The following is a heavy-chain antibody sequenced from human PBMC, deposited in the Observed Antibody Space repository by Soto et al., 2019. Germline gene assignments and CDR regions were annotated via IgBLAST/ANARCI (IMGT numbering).Heavy chain of an antibody. CDR3: ARRQLWFGELTWFDP. Sequence: QVQLQESGPGLVKPSETLSLTCTVSGGSISSYYWSWIRQPPGKGLEWIGYIYYSGSTNYNPSLKSRVTISVDTSKNQFSLKLSSVTAADTAVYYCARRQLWFGELTWFDPWGQGTLVTVSS. V-gene: IGHV4-59*08. J-gene: IGHJ5*02. CDR2: IYYSGST. D-gene: IGHD3-10*01. CDR1: GGSISSYY.